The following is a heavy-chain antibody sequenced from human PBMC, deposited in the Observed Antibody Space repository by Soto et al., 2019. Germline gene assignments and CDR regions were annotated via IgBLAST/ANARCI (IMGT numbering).Heavy chain of an antibody. Sequence: QVQLVESGGGVVQPGRSLRLSCTASGFTFSSYGMHWVRQAPGKGLEWVAVIWYDGSNKYYADSVKGRFTISRDNSKNTLYRQMNSLRAEDTAVYYCARDRASGSRNYYDMDVWGKGTTVTVSS. CDR2: IWYDGSNK. CDR1: GFTFSSYG. CDR3: ARDRASGSRNYYDMDV. V-gene: IGHV3-33*01. J-gene: IGHJ6*03. D-gene: IGHD1-26*01.